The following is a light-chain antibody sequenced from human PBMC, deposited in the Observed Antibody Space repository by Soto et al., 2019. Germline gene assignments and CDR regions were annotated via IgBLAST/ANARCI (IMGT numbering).Light chain of an antibody. V-gene: IGKV1-12*01. CDR3: QQTYNFPVT. J-gene: IGKJ4*01. CDR2: TAS. CDR1: QSISSC. Sequence: DIQMTQSPSSLSASVGDRVTITCRASQSISSCLAWYQQKPGKAPNLLIYTASTLQTGVPSRFSGSGSGTDFTLTISSLQTEDFATYYCQQTYNFPVTFGGGTKVDIK.